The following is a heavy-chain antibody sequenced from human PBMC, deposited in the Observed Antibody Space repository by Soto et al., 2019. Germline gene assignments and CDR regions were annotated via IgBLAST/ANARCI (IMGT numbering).Heavy chain of an antibody. V-gene: IGHV3-23*01. CDR1: GFTFSSYA. CDR3: AKFPGSKHSYYYGMDV. CDR2: ISGSGGST. J-gene: IGHJ6*02. Sequence: GGSLRLSCAASGFTFSSYAMSWVRQAPGKGLEWVSAISGSGGSTYYADSVKGRFTISRDNSKNTLYLQMNSLRAEDTAVYYCAKFPGSKHSYYYGMDVWGQGTTVTVSS. D-gene: IGHD2-21*01.